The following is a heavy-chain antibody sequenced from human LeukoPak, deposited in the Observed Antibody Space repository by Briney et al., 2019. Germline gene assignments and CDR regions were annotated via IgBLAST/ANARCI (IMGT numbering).Heavy chain of an antibody. V-gene: IGHV3-23*01. Sequence: GGSLRLSCTGSGFTFRTYAFGWVRQAPGKGLEWVSATGSNGVTYYADSVKGRFTISRDNSKNALYLQMNGLRADDTAVYYCGIRDTSDYYVFWGQGTLVTVSS. D-gene: IGHD3-22*01. J-gene: IGHJ4*02. CDR2: TGSNGVT. CDR1: GFTFRTYA. CDR3: GIRDTSDYYVF.